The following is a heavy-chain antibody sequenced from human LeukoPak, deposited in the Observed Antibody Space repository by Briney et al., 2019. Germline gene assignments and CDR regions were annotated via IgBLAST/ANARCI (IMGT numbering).Heavy chain of an antibody. CDR2: ISYDGSNK. D-gene: IGHD1-26*01. CDR3: ARDTASGSYSALDY. Sequence: PGGSRRLSCAASGTTFSTSSMNWVRQAPGKGREWVAVISYDGSNKYYADSVKGRFTISRDNSKNTLYLQMNSLRAEDTAVYYCARDTASGSYSALDYWGQGTLVTVSS. CDR1: GTTFSTSS. J-gene: IGHJ4*02. V-gene: IGHV3-30*03.